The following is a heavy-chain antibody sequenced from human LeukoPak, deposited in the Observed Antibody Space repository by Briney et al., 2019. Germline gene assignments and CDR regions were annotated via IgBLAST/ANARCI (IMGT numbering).Heavy chain of an antibody. CDR3: ARDLSPVLSGSADY. Sequence: ASVKVSCKASGYTFTGYYMHWVRQAPGQGLEWMGWINPNTGGTNYAQKFQGRVTMTRDTSISTPYMELSWLRSDDTAVYYCARDLSPVLSGSADYWGQGTLVTVSS. V-gene: IGHV1-2*02. CDR1: GYTFTGYY. D-gene: IGHD1-26*01. CDR2: INPNTGGT. J-gene: IGHJ4*02.